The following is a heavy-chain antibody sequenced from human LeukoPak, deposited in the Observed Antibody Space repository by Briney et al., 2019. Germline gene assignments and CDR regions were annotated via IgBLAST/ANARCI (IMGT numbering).Heavy chain of an antibody. CDR1: GFTFSSYA. V-gene: IGHV3-30*01. J-gene: IGHJ6*03. D-gene: IGHD6-6*01. CDR2: ISYDGSNK. Sequence: PGGSLRLSCAASGFTFSSYAMRWVRQAPGKGLEWVAVISYDGSNKYYADSVKGRFTISRDNSKNTLYLQMNSLRAEDTAVYYCARDTVPFYYYFDMDVWGKGTTVTVSS. CDR3: ARDTVPFYYYFDMDV.